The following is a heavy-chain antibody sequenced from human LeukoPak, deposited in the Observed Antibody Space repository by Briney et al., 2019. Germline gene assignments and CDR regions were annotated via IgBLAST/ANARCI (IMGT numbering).Heavy chain of an antibody. V-gene: IGHV3-53*01. CDR1: GFTVSSNY. Sequence: GGSLRLSCAASGFTVSSNYMSWVRQAPGKGLEWVSVIYSGGSTYYADSVKGRFTISRDNSKNTLYLQMNSLRAEDTAVYYSARGGYYGSGNDSRFDPWGQGTLVTVSS. D-gene: IGHD3-10*01. J-gene: IGHJ5*02. CDR3: ARGGYYGSGNDSRFDP. CDR2: IYSGGST.